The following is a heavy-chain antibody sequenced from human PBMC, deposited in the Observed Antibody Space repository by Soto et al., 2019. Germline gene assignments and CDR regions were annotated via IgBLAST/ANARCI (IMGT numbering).Heavy chain of an antibody. D-gene: IGHD6-13*01. V-gene: IGHV3-30-3*01. CDR1: GFAFSSYA. CDR3: ARDGGSSSWYRRGAEYFQH. CDR2: ISYDGSNK. J-gene: IGHJ1*01. Sequence: QVQLVESGGGVVQPGRSLRLSCAASGFAFSSYAMHWVRQAPGKGLEWVAVISYDGSNKYYADSVKGRFTISRDNSKNTLYLQMNSLRAEDTAVYYCARDGGSSSWYRRGAEYFQHWGQGTLVTVSS.